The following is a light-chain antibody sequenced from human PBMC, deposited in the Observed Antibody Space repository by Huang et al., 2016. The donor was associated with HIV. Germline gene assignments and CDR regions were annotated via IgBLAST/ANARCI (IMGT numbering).Light chain of an antibody. J-gene: IGKJ2*01. CDR3: QQYNSWPPNT. CDR1: QSVISN. Sequence: EIVLTPSPGTLSASPWDRVTLSCRASQSVISNVAWYQHTPGQAPRLLIYGASTRAIGIPARFSGSGSGTEFGLTISTLQSEDFAIYYCQQYNSWPPNTFGPGTKLEIK. V-gene: IGKV3-15*01. CDR2: GAS.